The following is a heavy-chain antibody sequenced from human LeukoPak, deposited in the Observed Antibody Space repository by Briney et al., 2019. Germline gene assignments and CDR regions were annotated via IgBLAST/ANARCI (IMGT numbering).Heavy chain of an antibody. CDR1: GYTFTSYG. Sequence: ASVKVSCKASGYTFTSYGISWVRQAPGQGLEWMGWISAYNGNTNYAQKLQGRVTMTTDTSTSTAHMELRSLRSDDTAVYYCARAPTVLRYFDWLLPFDYWGQGTLVTVSS. CDR2: ISAYNGNT. D-gene: IGHD3-9*01. CDR3: ARAPTVLRYFDWLLPFDY. J-gene: IGHJ4*02. V-gene: IGHV1-18*01.